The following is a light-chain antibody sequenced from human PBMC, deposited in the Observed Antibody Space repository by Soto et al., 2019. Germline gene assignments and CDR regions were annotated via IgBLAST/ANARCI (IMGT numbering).Light chain of an antibody. V-gene: IGKV1-27*01. J-gene: IGKJ1*01. CDR3: QEYDIAPQT. Sequence: DIQMTQSPSSLSASVGDRVNINCRASQGISNYLAWYQQKPGKVPKVLIYDASTLQSGVPSRFSGSGSGTDFTLTISSPQPEDVATYYCQEYDIAPQTFGQGTKVEVK. CDR2: DAS. CDR1: QGISNY.